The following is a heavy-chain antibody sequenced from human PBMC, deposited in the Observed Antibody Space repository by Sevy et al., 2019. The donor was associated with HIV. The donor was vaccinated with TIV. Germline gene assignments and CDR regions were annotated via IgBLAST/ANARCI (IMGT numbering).Heavy chain of an antibody. D-gene: IGHD3-3*01. J-gene: IGHJ3*02. Sequence: GGSLRLSCAASGFTFSSYSMNWVRQAPGKGLEWVSSISSSSSYIYYADSVKGRFTISRDNAKNSLYLQMNSLRAEDTVVYYCARVVTIFGVVEGAFDIWGQGTMVTVSS. CDR1: GFTFSSYS. CDR3: ARVVTIFGVVEGAFDI. CDR2: ISSSSSYI. V-gene: IGHV3-21*04.